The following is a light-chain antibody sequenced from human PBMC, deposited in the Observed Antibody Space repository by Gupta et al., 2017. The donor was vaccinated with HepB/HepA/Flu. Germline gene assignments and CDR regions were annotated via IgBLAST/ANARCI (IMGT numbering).Light chain of an antibody. CDR1: EFITSN. J-gene: IGKJ5*01. Sequence: EIVLTQSPATLSVSPGERASLSCRASEFITSNLAWYQQKPGQAPRLLIYDASTRATDIPARFSGSRSGTDFTLTISSLQSEDFAVYYCQQYDDWRPITFGQGTRLEIK. V-gene: IGKV3-15*01. CDR2: DAS. CDR3: QQYDDWRPIT.